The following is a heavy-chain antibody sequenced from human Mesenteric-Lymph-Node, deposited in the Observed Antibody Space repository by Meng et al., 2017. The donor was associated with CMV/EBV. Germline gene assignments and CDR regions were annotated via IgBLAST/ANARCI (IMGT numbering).Heavy chain of an antibody. CDR1: GYTFTSYG. J-gene: IGHJ3*02. V-gene: IGHV1-18*01. CDR2: ISAYNGNT. D-gene: IGHD3-10*01. Sequence: ASVKVSCKASGYTFTSYGISWVRQAPGQGLEWMGWISAYNGNTNYAQRLQGRVTMTTDTSTSTAYMELSSLRSEDTAVYYCARVAGRGDAFDIWGQGTMVTVSS. CDR3: ARVAGRGDAFDI.